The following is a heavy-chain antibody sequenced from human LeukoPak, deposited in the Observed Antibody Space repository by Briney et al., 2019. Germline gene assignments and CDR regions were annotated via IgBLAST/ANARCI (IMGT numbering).Heavy chain of an antibody. V-gene: IGHV1-8*01. CDR1: GYTFTSYD. CDR3: ARPLSFYGSGSYDY. Sequence: ALVKVSCKASGYTFTSYDINWVRQATGQGLEWMGWMNPNSGNTGYAQKFQGRVTMTRNTSISTAYMELSSLRSEDTAVYYCARPLSFYGSGSYDYWGQGTLVTVSS. D-gene: IGHD3-10*01. J-gene: IGHJ4*02. CDR2: MNPNSGNT.